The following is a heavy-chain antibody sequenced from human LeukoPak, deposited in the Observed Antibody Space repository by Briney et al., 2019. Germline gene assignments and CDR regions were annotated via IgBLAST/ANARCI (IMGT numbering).Heavy chain of an antibody. V-gene: IGHV1-24*01. CDR2: FDPEDGET. J-gene: IGHJ4*02. CDR3: VGVLIFGVAHVPG. D-gene: IGHD3-3*01. CDR1: GYTLTELS. Sequence: ASVKVSCKVSGYTLTELSMHWVRQAPGKGLEWMGGFDPEDGETIYAQQFQGRVTMTEDTSTDTAYMELSRLRSEDTAVYYCVGVLIFGVAHVPGWGQGTLVTVSS.